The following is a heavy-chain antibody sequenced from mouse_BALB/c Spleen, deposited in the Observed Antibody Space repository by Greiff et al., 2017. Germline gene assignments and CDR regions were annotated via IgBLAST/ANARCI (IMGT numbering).Heavy chain of an antibody. J-gene: IGHJ3*01. CDR2: IWAGGST. CDR1: GFSLTSYG. V-gene: IGHV2-9*02. D-gene: IGHD2-1*01. CDR3: AREDGKGFAY. Sequence: VKLQESGPGLVAPSQSLSITCTVSGFSLTSYGVHWVRQPPGKGLEWLGVIWAGGSTNYNSALMSRLSISKDNSKSQVFLKMNSLQTDDTAMYYCAREDGKGFAYWGQGTLVTVSA.